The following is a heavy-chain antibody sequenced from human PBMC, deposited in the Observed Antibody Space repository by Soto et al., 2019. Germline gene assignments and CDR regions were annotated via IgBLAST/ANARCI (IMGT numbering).Heavy chain of an antibody. CDR3: ARGVGRYFDPFDI. J-gene: IGHJ3*02. V-gene: IGHV3-48*01. CDR2: ISSTSNTI. D-gene: IGHD3-9*01. Sequence: EVQLVESGGGLVQPGGSLRLSCAASGFTFNSYSMNWVRQAPGKGLEWVSYISSTSNTIYYADSVKGRFTISRDNAKNSLSLHMNSLRAEDTAVYYCARGVGRYFDPFDIWGQGTMVTVSS. CDR1: GFTFNSYS.